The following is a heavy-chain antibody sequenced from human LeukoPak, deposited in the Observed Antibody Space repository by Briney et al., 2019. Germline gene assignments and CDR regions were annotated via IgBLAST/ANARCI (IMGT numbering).Heavy chain of an antibody. CDR2: IKQDGSEK. D-gene: IGHD3-22*01. V-gene: IGHV3-7*01. CDR1: GFTFSSYW. Sequence: GGSLRLSCAASGFTFSSYWMSWVRQAPGKGLEWVANIKQDGSEKYYVDSVKGRFTISRDNAKNSLYLQMNSLRAEDTAVYYCARAYYYASSGYPGAFDIWGQGTMVTVSS. CDR3: ARAYYYASSGYPGAFDI. J-gene: IGHJ3*02.